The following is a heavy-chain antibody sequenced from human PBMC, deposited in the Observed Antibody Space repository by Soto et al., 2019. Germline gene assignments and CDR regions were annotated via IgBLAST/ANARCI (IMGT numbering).Heavy chain of an antibody. Sequence: RLSCAASGFTFSSYGMHWVRQAPGKGLEWVAVISYDGSNKYYADSVKGRFTISRDNSKNTLYLQMNSLRAEDTAVYYCAKDRTAMESYDAFDIWGQGTMVTVSS. CDR3: AKDRTAMESYDAFDI. CDR2: ISYDGSNK. J-gene: IGHJ3*02. D-gene: IGHD5-18*01. CDR1: GFTFSSYG. V-gene: IGHV3-30*18.